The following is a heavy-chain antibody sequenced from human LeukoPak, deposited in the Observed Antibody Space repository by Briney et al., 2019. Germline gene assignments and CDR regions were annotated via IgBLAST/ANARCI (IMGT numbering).Heavy chain of an antibody. CDR2: IKSKTDGETI. J-gene: IGHJ4*02. V-gene: IGHV3-15*01. CDR1: GFSFSKAW. Sequence: GGSLRLSCAASGFSFSKAWMSWVRQAPGKGLEWVGHIKSKTDGETIQYAAPVEGRFTISRDDAKNTLDLQMNSLKTEDTAVYYCTTDSRTAAPPHFDYWGQGSLVTVSS. D-gene: IGHD6-13*01. CDR3: TTDSRTAAPPHFDY.